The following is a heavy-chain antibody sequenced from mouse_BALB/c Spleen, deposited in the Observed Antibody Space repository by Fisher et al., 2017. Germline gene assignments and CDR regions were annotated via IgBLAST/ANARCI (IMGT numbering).Heavy chain of an antibody. Sequence: KFKGKATLTVDKSSSTAYMELLSLTSEDSAVYYCAREATEAMDYWGQGTSVTVSS. J-gene: IGHJ4*01. D-gene: IGHD1-1*01. CDR3: AREATEAMDY. V-gene: IGHV1-26*01.